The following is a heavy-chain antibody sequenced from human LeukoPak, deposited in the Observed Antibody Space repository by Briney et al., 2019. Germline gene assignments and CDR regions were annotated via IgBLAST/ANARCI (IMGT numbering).Heavy chain of an antibody. D-gene: IGHD5-24*01. J-gene: IGHJ4*02. CDR1: GGSISSYY. V-gene: IGHV4-59*01. CDR3: ARVRDGYNYFDY. Sequence: PSETLSLTCTVSGGSISSYYWSWIRQPPGKGLERIGYIYYSGSTNYNPSLKSRVTISVDTSKNQFSLKLSSVTAADTAVYYCARVRDGYNYFDYWGQGTLVTVSS. CDR2: IYYSGST.